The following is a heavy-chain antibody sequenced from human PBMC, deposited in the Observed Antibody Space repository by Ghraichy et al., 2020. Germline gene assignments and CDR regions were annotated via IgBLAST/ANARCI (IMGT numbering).Heavy chain of an antibody. CDR3: AKRDGMG. Sequence: GESLNISCAASGFTFSNYGMTWVRQAPGKGLEWVSTISGSGGSTYYADSVKGRFTISRDNPKNTLYLQMSSLRGEDTAVYYCAKRDGMGWGQGTLVTVFS. CDR2: ISGSGGST. CDR1: GFTFSNYG. J-gene: IGHJ4*02. D-gene: IGHD3-16*01. V-gene: IGHV3-23*01.